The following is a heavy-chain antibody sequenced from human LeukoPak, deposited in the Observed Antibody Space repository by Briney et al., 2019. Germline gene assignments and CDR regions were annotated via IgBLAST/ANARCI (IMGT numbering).Heavy chain of an antibody. V-gene: IGHV4-59*08. D-gene: IGHD4-17*01. CDR2: IHSRGNT. CDR3: ARHDYGDYYGMDV. CDR1: GGSISTHY. Sequence: PSETLSLTCTVSGGSISTHYWSWIRQPPGKGLDWIGYIHSRGNTNSNPSLKSRVTISVDTSKNQFSLKLSSVTAADTAVYYCARHDYGDYYGMDVWGQGTTVTVSS. J-gene: IGHJ6*02.